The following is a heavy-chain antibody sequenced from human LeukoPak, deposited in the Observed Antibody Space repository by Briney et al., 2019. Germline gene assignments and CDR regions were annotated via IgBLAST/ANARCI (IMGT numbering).Heavy chain of an antibody. CDR2: LYYSGST. Sequence: SETLSLTCTVSGGSISSYYWSWIRQPPGKGLEWVGYLYYSGSTSYNPSLKSRVTISVDTSKNQFSLRLSSVTAADTAVYYCARAGSGYSFDYWGQGTLVTVSS. V-gene: IGHV4-59*08. J-gene: IGHJ4*02. CDR1: GGSISSYY. D-gene: IGHD3-10*01. CDR3: ARAGSGYSFDY.